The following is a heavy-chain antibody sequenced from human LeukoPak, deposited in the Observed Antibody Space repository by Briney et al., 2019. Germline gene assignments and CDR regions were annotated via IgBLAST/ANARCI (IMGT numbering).Heavy chain of an antibody. CDR1: GFTFSRTA. V-gene: IGHV3-23*01. CDR3: AKESSSTSCLDY. CDR2: ISGSAEKT. Sequence: GGSLRLSCAGSGFTFSRTAMSWVRQGPGKGLEWVSAISGSAEKTNYAGSVKGRFTISRDNSKNTLYLQMKSLTAGDTAVYYCAKESSSTSCLDYWGQGTLVTVSS. D-gene: IGHD2-2*01. J-gene: IGHJ4*02.